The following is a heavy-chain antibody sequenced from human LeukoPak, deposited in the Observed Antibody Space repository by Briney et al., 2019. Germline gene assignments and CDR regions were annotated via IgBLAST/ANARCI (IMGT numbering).Heavy chain of an antibody. Sequence: PAETLSLTCAVYGGSFSGYYWSWIRQPPGKGLEWIGEINHSRSTNYNPSLKSRVTISVDTSNNQFSLKLSSVTAADTAVYYCALDIAVASSAGGDYWGQGTLVTVSS. CDR1: GGSFSGYY. V-gene: IGHV4-34*01. CDR3: ALDIAVASSAGGDY. D-gene: IGHD6-19*01. CDR2: INHSRST. J-gene: IGHJ4*02.